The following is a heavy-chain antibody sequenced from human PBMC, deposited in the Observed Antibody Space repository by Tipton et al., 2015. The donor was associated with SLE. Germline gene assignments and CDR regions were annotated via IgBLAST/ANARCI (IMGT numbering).Heavy chain of an antibody. CDR3: ARSAGYGSNWAHFDY. J-gene: IGHJ4*02. D-gene: IGHD6-13*01. CDR1: GGSINSPF. CDR2: INQGGGT. V-gene: IGHV4-34*01. Sequence: TLSLTCTVSGGSINSPFWSWIRQSPGKGLEWIGEINQGGGTNYNPSLKSRVTISVDTFNKRVSLRLTAVTAADTAVYYCARSAGYGSNWAHFDYWGQGTLVTVSS.